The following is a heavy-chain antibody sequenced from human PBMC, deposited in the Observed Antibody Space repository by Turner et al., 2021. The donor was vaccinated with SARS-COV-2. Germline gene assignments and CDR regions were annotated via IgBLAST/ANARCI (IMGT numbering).Heavy chain of an antibody. CDR3: ARDKMLAAMPTSGMDV. V-gene: IGHV1-69*10. J-gene: IGHJ6*02. CDR1: GGTFSSYA. CDR2: IIPILGIA. Sequence: QVQLVQSGAEVKQPGSSVKVSCKASGGTFSSYAINWVRQAPGQGLEWMGGIIPILGIANHAQKFQGRVTITADKSTSTAYMELSSLRSEDTAVYYCARDKMLAAMPTSGMDVWGQGTTVTVSS. D-gene: IGHD2-2*01.